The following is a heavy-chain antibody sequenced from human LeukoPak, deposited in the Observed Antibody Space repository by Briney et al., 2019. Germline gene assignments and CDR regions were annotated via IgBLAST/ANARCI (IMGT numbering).Heavy chain of an antibody. CDR2: ISYDGSNK. CDR3: ARVSPLGELSLYVDY. Sequence: GGSLRLSCAASGFTFSNYAMHWVRQAPGKGLEWVAVISYDGSNKYYADSVKGRFTISRDNSKNTLYLQMNSLRAEDTAVYYCARVSPLGELSLYVDYWGQGTLVTVSS. CDR1: GFTFSNYA. D-gene: IGHD3-16*02. J-gene: IGHJ4*02. V-gene: IGHV3-30*04.